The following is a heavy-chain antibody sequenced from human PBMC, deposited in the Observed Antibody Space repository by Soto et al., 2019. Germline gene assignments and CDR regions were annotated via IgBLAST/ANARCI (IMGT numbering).Heavy chain of an antibody. V-gene: IGHV4-59*01. CDR3: ARYSGYGFFDY. Sequence: TSETLSLTCTVSVGSISSYYWSWIRQPPGKGLEWIGYIYYSGSTNYNPSLKSRVTISVDTSKKQFSLKLSSVTAADTAVYYCARYSGYGFFDYWGQGTLVTVTS. D-gene: IGHD5-12*01. J-gene: IGHJ4*02. CDR2: IYYSGST. CDR1: VGSISSYY.